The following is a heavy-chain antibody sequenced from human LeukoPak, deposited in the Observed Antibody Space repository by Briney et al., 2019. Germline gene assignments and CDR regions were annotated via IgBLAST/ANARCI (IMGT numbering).Heavy chain of an antibody. CDR2: IYPGDSDT. Sequence: GESLKISCKGSGYSFTNYWIGWVRPMPGKGLEGSGIIYPGDSDTRYSPSFEGQVTLPADKPISTAYLPWGSLEAPGPDMYYCAILKFGGNSPFDYWGQGTLVTVSS. J-gene: IGHJ4*02. CDR3: AILKFGGNSPFDY. CDR1: GYSFTNYW. V-gene: IGHV5-51*01. D-gene: IGHD4-23*01.